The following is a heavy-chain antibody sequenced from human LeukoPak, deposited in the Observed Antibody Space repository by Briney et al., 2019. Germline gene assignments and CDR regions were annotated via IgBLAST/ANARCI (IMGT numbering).Heavy chain of an antibody. D-gene: IGHD3-10*01. J-gene: IGHJ4*02. V-gene: IGHV1-3*01. CDR3: ATYTQSGAQGVSDY. CDR1: GYTFSNYA. CDR2: INAGNGHT. Sequence: APVKVSCKASGYTFSNYAIHWVRQAPGQRFEWMGWINAGNGHTKYSQNFQGRVTMTRDTSTSTVYMELSSLRSEDTAVYYCATYTQSGAQGVSDYWGQGTLVTVSS.